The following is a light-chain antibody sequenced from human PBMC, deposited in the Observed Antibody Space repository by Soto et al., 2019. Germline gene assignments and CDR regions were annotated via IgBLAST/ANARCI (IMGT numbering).Light chain of an antibody. J-gene: IGKJ1*01. V-gene: IGKV3-15*01. CDR3: QQYGSSPQT. CDR2: GAS. CDR1: QSVSSN. Sequence: EVVLTQSPVTLSLSPGERATLSCRASQSVSSNLAWYQHKPGQAPRLLIYGASTRATGIPARFSGSGSGTEFTLTISSLQSEDFAVYCCQQYGSSPQTFGQGTKVDIK.